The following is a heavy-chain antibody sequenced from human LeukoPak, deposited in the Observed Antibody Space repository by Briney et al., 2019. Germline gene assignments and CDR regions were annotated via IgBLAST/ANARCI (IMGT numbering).Heavy chain of an antibody. CDR3: ARGSYYDSSGYYDYFDY. D-gene: IGHD3-22*01. J-gene: IGHJ4*02. V-gene: IGHV1-69*05. CDR1: GGAFSSYA. CDR2: IIPIFGTA. Sequence: SVKVSCKASGGAFSSYAISWVRQAPGQGLEWMGRIIPIFGTANYAQKFQGRVTITTDESTSTAYMELSSLRSEDTAVYYCARGSYYDSSGYYDYFDYWGQGTLVTVSS.